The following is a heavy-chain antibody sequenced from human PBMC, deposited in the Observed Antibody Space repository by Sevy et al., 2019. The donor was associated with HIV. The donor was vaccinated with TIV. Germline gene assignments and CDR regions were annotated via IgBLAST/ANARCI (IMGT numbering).Heavy chain of an antibody. V-gene: IGHV1-2*06. D-gene: IGHD1-26*01. J-gene: IGHJ4*02. CDR2: IKPSGGAP. CDR1: GYTFTDYW. Sequence: ASVKVSCKASGYTFTDYWIHWVRQAPGQGLEWMGRIKPSGGAPNYARMFQERITVTSDTSITTAYLELNYLSSDDTAVYYCARTIVSGTMVDIDYWGQGTLVTVSS. CDR3: ARTIVSGTMVDIDY.